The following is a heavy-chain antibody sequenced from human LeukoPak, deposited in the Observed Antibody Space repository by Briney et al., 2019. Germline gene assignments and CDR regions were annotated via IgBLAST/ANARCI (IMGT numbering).Heavy chain of an antibody. Sequence: GASVKVSCKASGYTFTSYYMHWVRQMPGKGLEWMGIIYPGDSDTRYSPSFQGQVTISADKSISTAYLQWSSLKASDTAMYYCARRWGGSIAAYDYWGQGTLVTVSS. D-gene: IGHD6-6*01. CDR3: ARRWGGSIAAYDY. CDR1: GYTFTSYY. V-gene: IGHV5-51*01. CDR2: IYPGDSDT. J-gene: IGHJ4*02.